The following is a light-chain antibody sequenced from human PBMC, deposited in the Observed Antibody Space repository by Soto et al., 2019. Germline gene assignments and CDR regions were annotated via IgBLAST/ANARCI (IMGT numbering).Light chain of an antibody. CDR3: QQYSSSPCT. V-gene: IGKV3-20*01. J-gene: IGKJ1*01. CDR1: QSVSSSY. Sequence: ELLVNQYEGTRSLYPWGIATLSCRASQSVSSSYLAWYQQKPGQAPRLLIYDASSRATGIPDRFSGSGSGTDFTLTISRLEPEDFAVYYCQQYSSSPCTFGQGTKVDIK. CDR2: DAS.